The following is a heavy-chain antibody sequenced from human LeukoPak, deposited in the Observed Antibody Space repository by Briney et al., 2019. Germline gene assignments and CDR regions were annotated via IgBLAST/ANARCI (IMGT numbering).Heavy chain of an antibody. D-gene: IGHD2/OR15-2a*01. CDR2: IYYSGST. CDR3: ARAHSIASYYYGVDV. V-gene: IGHV4-28*03. Sequence: SETLSLTCAVSGYSISSSNWWGWIRQPPGKGLEWIGYIYYSGSTNYNPSLKSRVTMSVDTSKNQFSLKLSSVTAADTAVYYCARAHSIASYYYGVDVWGQGTTVTVSS. CDR1: GYSISSSNW. J-gene: IGHJ6*02.